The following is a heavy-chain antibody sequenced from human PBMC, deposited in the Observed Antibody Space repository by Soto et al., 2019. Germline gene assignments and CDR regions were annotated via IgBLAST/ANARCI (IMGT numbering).Heavy chain of an antibody. D-gene: IGHD1-26*01. Sequence: PGGSLRLSCAASGFTFSSYGMHWVRQAPGKGLEWVAVISYDGSNKYYADSVKGRFTISRDNSKNTLYPQMNSLRAEDTAVYYCAKDSGSYPPSDFDYWGQGT. CDR2: ISYDGSNK. J-gene: IGHJ4*02. V-gene: IGHV3-30*18. CDR3: AKDSGSYPPSDFDY. CDR1: GFTFSSYG.